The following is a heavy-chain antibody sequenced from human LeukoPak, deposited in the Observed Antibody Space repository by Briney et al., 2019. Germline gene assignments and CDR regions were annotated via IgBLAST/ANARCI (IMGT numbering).Heavy chain of an antibody. J-gene: IGHJ4*02. CDR1: GGSISDYF. CDR3: AREPTSGREPTSGRPLDY. Sequence: SETLSLTCTVSGGSISDYFWTWIRQPAGKGVEWIGRMYSTGSNNYNPSLKSRVTMSLDTSKNHFSLNLTSVTAADTAVYYCAREPTSGREPTSGRPLDYWGQGTLVTVSS. V-gene: IGHV4-4*07. CDR2: MYSTGSN. D-gene: IGHD5-12*01.